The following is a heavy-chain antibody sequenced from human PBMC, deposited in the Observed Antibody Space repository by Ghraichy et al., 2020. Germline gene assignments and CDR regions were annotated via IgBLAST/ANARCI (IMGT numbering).Heavy chain of an antibody. Sequence: LSLTCAASGFTFSSYAMSWVRQAPGKGLEWVSAISGSGGSTYYADSVKGRFTISRDNSKNTLYLQMNSLRAEDTAVYYCAKGKRRYCSSTSCYVMGVWGQGTLVTVSS. J-gene: IGHJ4*02. V-gene: IGHV3-23*01. CDR3: AKGKRRYCSSTSCYVMGV. D-gene: IGHD2-2*01. CDR1: GFTFSSYA. CDR2: ISGSGGST.